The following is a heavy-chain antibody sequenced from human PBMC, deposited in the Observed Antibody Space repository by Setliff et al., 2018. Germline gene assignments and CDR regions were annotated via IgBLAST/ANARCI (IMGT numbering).Heavy chain of an antibody. J-gene: IGHJ4*02. CDR3: ARDGGANGGNSAFDY. V-gene: IGHV4-38-2*02. CDR2: IYHSGST. CDR1: GYSISSGYY. Sequence: KASETLSLTCAVSGYSISSGYYWGWIRQPPGKGLEWIGSIYHSGSTYYNPSLKSRVTISVDTSKNQFSPKLSSVTAADTAVYYCARDGGANGGNSAFDYWGQGTLVPSPQ. D-gene: IGHD2-21*02.